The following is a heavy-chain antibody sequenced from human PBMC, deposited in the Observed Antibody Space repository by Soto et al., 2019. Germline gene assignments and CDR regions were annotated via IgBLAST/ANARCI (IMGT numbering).Heavy chain of an antibody. CDR1: GYTFTNYA. J-gene: IGHJ4*02. Sequence: GASVKVSCKASGYTFTNYAIHWVRQAPGQRLEWMGWVNADNGNTKYSQKFQGRVTIIRDTSARIAYMELSSLRSEDTAVYYCARKEELWDVSGLAYWGQGTLVTVSS. D-gene: IGHD3-16*01. CDR3: ARKEELWDVSGLAY. CDR2: VNADNGNT. V-gene: IGHV1-3*01.